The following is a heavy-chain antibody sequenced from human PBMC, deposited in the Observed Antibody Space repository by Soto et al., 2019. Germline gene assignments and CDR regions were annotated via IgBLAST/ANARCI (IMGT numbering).Heavy chain of an antibody. CDR3: ARVDYDRDFGY. V-gene: IGHV4-30-4*01. D-gene: IGHD3-22*01. J-gene: IGHJ4*02. Sequence: SETLSLTCTVSGGSISSGDYYWSWIRQPPGKGLEWIGYIYYSGSTYYNPSLKSRVTISVDTSKNQFSLKLSTVTAADTAVYYCARVDYDRDFGYWGQGTLVTVSS. CDR1: GGSISSGDYY. CDR2: IYYSGST.